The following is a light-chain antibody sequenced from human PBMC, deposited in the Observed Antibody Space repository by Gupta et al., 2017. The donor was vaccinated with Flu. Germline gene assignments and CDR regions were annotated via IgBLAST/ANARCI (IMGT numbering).Light chain of an antibody. CDR2: EGT. CDR3: SSYAGSNNFEV. CDR1: SSDVGGYNY. J-gene: IGLJ3*02. Sequence: SSDVGGYNYVSWYQQYPCKAPKLLIYEGTKRPSGVPDRFSGSKSGNTASLTVSGLQAEDGADYYCSSYAGSNNFEVFGGGTKLTVL. V-gene: IGLV2-8*01.